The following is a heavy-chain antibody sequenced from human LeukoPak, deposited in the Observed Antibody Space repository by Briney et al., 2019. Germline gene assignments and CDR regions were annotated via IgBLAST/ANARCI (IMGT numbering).Heavy chain of an antibody. CDR1: GGSFSGYY. V-gene: IGHV4-34*01. J-gene: IGHJ5*02. Sequence: PSETLSLTCAVYGGSFSGYYWSWIRQPPGKGLEWIGEINHSGSTNYNPSLKSRVTISVDTSKNQFSLKLSSVTAADTAVYYCARRPAATRTNWFDPWGQGTLATVSS. D-gene: IGHD2-15*01. CDR2: INHSGST. CDR3: ARRPAATRTNWFDP.